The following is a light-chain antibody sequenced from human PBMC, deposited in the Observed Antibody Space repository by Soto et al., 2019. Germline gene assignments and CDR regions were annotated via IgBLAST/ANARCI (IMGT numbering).Light chain of an antibody. CDR1: QSVSSSY. V-gene: IGKV3-20*01. Sequence: EIVLTQSPGTLSLSPGERATLSCRASQSVSSSYLAWYQQKPGQAPRLLXYXASNRATGIPDRFSGSGSGTDFTLTISRLEPEDFAVYYCQQYGSSRLTFGGGTKVDIK. J-gene: IGKJ4*01. CDR2: XAS. CDR3: QQYGSSRLT.